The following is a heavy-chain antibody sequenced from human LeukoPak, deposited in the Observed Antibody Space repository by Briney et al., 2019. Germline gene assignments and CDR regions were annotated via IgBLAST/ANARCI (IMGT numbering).Heavy chain of an antibody. CDR2: ISGSGGST. CDR3: AKVYAPSGAYGQGCFAP. V-gene: IGHV3-23*01. D-gene: IGHD4-17*01. CDR1: GFTFSSYA. J-gene: IGHJ5*02. Sequence: GGSLRLSCAASGFTFSSYAMSWVRQAPGKGLEWVSAISGSGGSTYYADSVKGRFTISSAISKTPLYRQFTTLRAEAPPVYFFAKVYAPSGAYGQGCFAPWGQGPLVPASS.